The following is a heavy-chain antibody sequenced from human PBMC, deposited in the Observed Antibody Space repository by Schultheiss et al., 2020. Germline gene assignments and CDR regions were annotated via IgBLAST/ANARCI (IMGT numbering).Heavy chain of an antibody. D-gene: IGHD6-6*01. Sequence: SVKVSCKASGGTFSSYAISWVRQAPGQGLEWMGRIIPILGIANYAQKFQGRVTITADKSTSTAYMELSSLRSEDTAVYYCAREYSSSSYDYWGQGTLVTVSS. J-gene: IGHJ4*02. V-gene: IGHV1-69*04. CDR3: AREYSSSSYDY. CDR2: IIPILGIA. CDR1: GGTFSSYA.